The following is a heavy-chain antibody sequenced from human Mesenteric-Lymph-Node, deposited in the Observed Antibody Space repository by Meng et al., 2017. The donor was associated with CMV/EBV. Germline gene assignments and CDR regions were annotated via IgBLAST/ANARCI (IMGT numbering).Heavy chain of an antibody. CDR3: AKDYGTMIAVDY. V-gene: IGHV3-74*01. J-gene: IGHJ4*02. CDR2: INSDGSST. CDR1: GFTFSSYW. Sequence: GESLKISCAASGFTFSSYWMYWVRQAPGKGLVWVSRINSDGSSTIYADSVKGRFTISRDNSKNTLYLQMNSLRAEDTAVYYCAKDYGTMIAVDYWGQGTLVTVS. D-gene: IGHD3-22*01.